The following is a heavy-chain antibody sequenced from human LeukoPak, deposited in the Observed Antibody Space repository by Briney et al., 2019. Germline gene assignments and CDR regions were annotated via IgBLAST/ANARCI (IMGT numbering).Heavy chain of an antibody. V-gene: IGHV1-69*13. Sequence: SVKVSCKASGGTFSSYAINWVRQAPGQGLKWMGGIIPIFGTANYAQKFQGRVTITADEYTSTAYMELSSLRSEDTAVYYCARDGYYYDSSGRGFDPWGQGTLVIVSS. CDR2: IIPIFGTA. CDR3: ARDGYYYDSSGRGFDP. D-gene: IGHD3-22*01. J-gene: IGHJ5*02. CDR1: GGTFSSYA.